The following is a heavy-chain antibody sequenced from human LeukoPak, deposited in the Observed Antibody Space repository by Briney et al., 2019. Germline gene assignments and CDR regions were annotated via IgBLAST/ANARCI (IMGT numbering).Heavy chain of an antibody. Sequence: PSETLSLTCTVSGGSISSYYWSWIRQPPGKGLEWIGYIYYSGSTYYNPSLKSRVTISVDTSKNQFSLKLSSVTAADTAVYYCARGGIGSSFDYWGQGTLVTVSS. V-gene: IGHV4-59*04. J-gene: IGHJ4*02. D-gene: IGHD6-13*01. CDR2: IYYSGST. CDR1: GGSISSYY. CDR3: ARGGIGSSFDY.